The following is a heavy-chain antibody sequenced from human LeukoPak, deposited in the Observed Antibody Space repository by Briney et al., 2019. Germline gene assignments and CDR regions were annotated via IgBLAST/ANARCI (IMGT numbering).Heavy chain of an antibody. V-gene: IGHV4-30-2*01. D-gene: IGHD6-13*01. Sequence: PSQTLSLTCTVSGGSISSGGYYWSWSRQPPGKGLEWSGYIYHSGSTYNNPSLKSRVTISVDRSKNQFSLKLSSVTAADTAVYYCARGGLAAAGRPFQHWGQGTLVTVSS. CDR1: GGSISSGGYY. CDR3: ARGGLAAAGRPFQH. CDR2: IYHSGST. J-gene: IGHJ1*01.